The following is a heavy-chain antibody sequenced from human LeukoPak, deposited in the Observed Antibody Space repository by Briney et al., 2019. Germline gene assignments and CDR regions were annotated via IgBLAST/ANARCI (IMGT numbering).Heavy chain of an antibody. CDR3: ARADYFDY. J-gene: IGHJ4*02. V-gene: IGHV3-7*01. CDR2: IKPDGSGK. Sequence: GGSLRLSCAASGFTFSPYWMSWVRQAPGKGLEWVANIKPDGSGKYYEDSVKGRFTISRDNTKDSLYLQMNSLRADDTAVYYCARADYFDYWGQGTLVTVSS. CDR1: GFTFSPYW.